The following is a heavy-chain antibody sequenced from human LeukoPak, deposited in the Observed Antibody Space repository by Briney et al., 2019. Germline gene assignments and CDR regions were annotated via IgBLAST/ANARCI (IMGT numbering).Heavy chain of an antibody. CDR3: ARSQFQWLQGAFDI. J-gene: IGHJ3*02. CDR2: ISSNGGST. D-gene: IGHD6-19*01. V-gene: IGHV3-64*01. CDR1: GFTFSSYA. Sequence: GGSLRLSCAASGFTFSSYAMHWVRQAPGKGLEYVSAISSNGGSTYYANSVKGRFTISRDNSKNTLYLQMGSLRAEDMAVYYCARSQFQWLQGAFDIWGQGTMVTVSS.